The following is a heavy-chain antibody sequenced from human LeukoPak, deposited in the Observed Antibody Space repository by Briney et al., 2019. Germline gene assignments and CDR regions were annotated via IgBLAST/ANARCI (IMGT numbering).Heavy chain of an antibody. CDR1: GFTFTSSA. V-gene: IGHV1-58*02. CDR2: IVVGSGNT. Sequence: SVKVSCKASGFTFTSSAMQWVRQARGQRLEWIGWIVVGSGNTNYAQKFQERVTMTRDTSISTAYMELSRLRSDDTAVYYCARGLTRRDGYNCGYWGQGTLVIVSS. CDR3: ARGLTRRDGYNCGY. D-gene: IGHD5-24*01. J-gene: IGHJ4*02.